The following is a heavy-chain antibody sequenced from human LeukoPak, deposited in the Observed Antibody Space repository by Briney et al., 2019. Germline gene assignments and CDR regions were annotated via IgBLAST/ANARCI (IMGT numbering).Heavy chain of an antibody. CDR3: AKGSYYDSSGSFYFDY. J-gene: IGHJ4*02. V-gene: IGHV3-23*01. Sequence: GGSLRLSCAASGFTLSSYAMSWVRQAPGKGLEWVSGISGSGDNTYYADSVKGPFTISRDNSKNTLYVQVNSLGTEDTAAYYCAKGSYYDSSGSFYFDYWGQGTLVTVSS. D-gene: IGHD3-22*01. CDR2: ISGSGDNT. CDR1: GFTLSSYA.